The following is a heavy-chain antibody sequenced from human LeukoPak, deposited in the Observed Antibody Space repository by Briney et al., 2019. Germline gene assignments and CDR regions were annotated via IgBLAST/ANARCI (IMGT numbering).Heavy chain of an antibody. CDR1: GFTVSTNY. Sequence: GGSLRRSCVASGFTVSTNYMSWVRQAPGKGLEWVSVIYSGGSTYYADSVKGRFTISRDNAKNTLYLKMNSLRAEDTAVYYCARVRVGAYDFEYWGQGTLVTVSS. CDR2: IYSGGST. D-gene: IGHD3-10*01. J-gene: IGHJ4*02. CDR3: ARVRVGAYDFEY. V-gene: IGHV3-53*01.